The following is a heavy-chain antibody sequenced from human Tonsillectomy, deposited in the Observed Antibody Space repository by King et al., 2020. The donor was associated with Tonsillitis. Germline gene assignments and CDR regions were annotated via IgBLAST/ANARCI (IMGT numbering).Heavy chain of an antibody. CDR3: VRGGQWLLPF. D-gene: IGHD6-19*01. J-gene: IGHJ4*02. CDR2: ISVDGGST. V-gene: IGHV3-43*02. CDR1: GFTFDDYA. Sequence: EVQLVESGGGVVRPGGSLRVSCVASGFTFDDYAMHWVRQAPGKGLEWVSLISVDGGSTFYADSVKGRFTISRDSSKNSLFLQMNSLRTEDTALYYCVRGGQWLLPFWGQGTLVTVSS.